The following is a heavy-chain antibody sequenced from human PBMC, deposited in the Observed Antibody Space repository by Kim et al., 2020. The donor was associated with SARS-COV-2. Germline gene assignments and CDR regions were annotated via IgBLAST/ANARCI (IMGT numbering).Heavy chain of an antibody. J-gene: IGHJ6*02. CDR2: ISSSSSYI. Sequence: GGSLRLSCAASGFTFSSYSMNWVRQAPGKGLEWVSSISSSSSYIYYADSVKGRFTISRDNAKNSLYLQMNSLRAEDTAVYYCARGLENGQLALYYYYYYGMDVWGQGTTVTVSS. CDR1: GFTFSSYS. V-gene: IGHV3-21*04. CDR3: ARGLENGQLALYYYYYYGMDV. D-gene: IGHD6-13*01.